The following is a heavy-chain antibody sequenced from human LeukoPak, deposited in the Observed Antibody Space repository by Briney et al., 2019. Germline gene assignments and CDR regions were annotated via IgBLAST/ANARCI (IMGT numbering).Heavy chain of an antibody. V-gene: IGHV4-59*01. J-gene: IGHJ4*02. D-gene: IGHD6-19*01. CDR3: ARVNGQWLVVG. CDR1: GGSISSYY. CDR2: IYYSGST. Sequence: SETLSLTCTVSGGSISSYYWSWIRQPPGKGLEWIGYIYYSGSTNYNPSLKSRVTISVDTSKNQFSLKLSSVTAADTAVCYCARVNGQWLVVGWGQGTLVTVSS.